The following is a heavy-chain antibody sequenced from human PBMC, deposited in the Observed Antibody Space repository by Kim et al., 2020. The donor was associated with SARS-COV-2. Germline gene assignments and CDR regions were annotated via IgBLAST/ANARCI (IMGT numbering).Heavy chain of an antibody. CDR3: ARAGDSGYYYGMDV. CDR1: GFIFSSYA. D-gene: IGHD7-27*01. CDR2: ISYDGSNK. J-gene: IGHJ6*02. V-gene: IGHV3-30*04. Sequence: GGSLRLSCGASGFIFSSYAMHWVRQAPGKGLEWVTVISYDGSNKYYADSVKGRFTISRDNSKNTLYLQMNSLRAADTAVYYCARAGDSGYYYGMDVWGQG.